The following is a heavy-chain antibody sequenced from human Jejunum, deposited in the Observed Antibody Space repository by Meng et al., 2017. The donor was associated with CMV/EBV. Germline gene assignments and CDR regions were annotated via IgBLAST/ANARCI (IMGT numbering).Heavy chain of an antibody. CDR2: IYHGGST. CDR1: GDSISSDYF. Sequence: RLQESGPGLVKPSETLSLTCTVSGDSISSDYFWSWIRQPPGKGLEWIGYIYHGGSTDYNPSLRSRVTISVDTSKNQFSLKLSSVTAADTAVYYCAKDPTPNNLNEFEYWGQGTLVTVSS. CDR3: AKDPTPNNLNEFEY. D-gene: IGHD1/OR15-1a*01. J-gene: IGHJ4*02. V-gene: IGHV4-30-4*01.